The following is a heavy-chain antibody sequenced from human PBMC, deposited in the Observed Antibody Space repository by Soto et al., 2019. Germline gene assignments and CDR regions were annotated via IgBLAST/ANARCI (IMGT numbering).Heavy chain of an antibody. CDR3: AKSYYDSSLRNLHH. D-gene: IGHD3-22*01. J-gene: IGHJ1*01. CDR2: ISGGGDSA. Sequence: GGSLRLSCAASGFTFSSYAMSWVRQAPGKGLEWVSGISGGGDSAYYADSVTGRFIISRDNPKNTLYLQINSLRAEDTAIYYCAKSYYDSSLRNLHHWGQGTLVTVSS. CDR1: GFTFSSYA. V-gene: IGHV3-23*01.